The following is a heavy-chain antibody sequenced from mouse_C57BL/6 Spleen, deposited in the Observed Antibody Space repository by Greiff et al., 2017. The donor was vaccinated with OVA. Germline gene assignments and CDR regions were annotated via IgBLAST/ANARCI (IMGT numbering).Heavy chain of an antibody. V-gene: IGHV5-9-1*02. D-gene: IGHD2-3*01. J-gene: IGHJ3*01. CDR2: ISSGGDYI. Sequence: EVQVVESGEGLVKPGGSLKLSCAASGFTFSSYAMSWVRQTPEKRLEWVAYISSGGDYIYYADTVKGRFTISRDNARNTLYLQMSSLKSEDTAMYYCTRDRGLLRFAYWGQGTLVTVSA. CDR3: TRDRGLLRFAY. CDR1: GFTFSSYA.